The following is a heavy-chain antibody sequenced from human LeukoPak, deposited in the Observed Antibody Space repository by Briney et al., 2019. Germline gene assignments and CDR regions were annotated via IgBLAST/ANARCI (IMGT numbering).Heavy chain of an antibody. CDR2: IYYSGST. J-gene: IGHJ3*02. CDR1: GDSISSYF. V-gene: IGHV4-59*01. Sequence: SETLSLTCTVSGDSISSYFWSWIRQPPGKGLEWIGYIYYSGSTNYNPSLKSRVTISVDTSKNQFSLKLSSVTAADTAVYYCARIRRYSYGGGDAFDIWGQGTMVTVSS. D-gene: IGHD5-18*01. CDR3: ARIRRYSYGGGDAFDI.